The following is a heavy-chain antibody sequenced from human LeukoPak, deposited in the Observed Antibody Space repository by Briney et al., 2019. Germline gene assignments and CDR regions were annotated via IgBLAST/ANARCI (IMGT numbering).Heavy chain of an antibody. Sequence: GGSLRLSCAASGFTFNTYWMHWVRQAPGKGLVWVSRIGPDGSSTNYADAVKGRFTISRDNAKNTVYLQMNSLRVEDTAVYYCAAGRSGSNGLWNFWGQGTLVTVSS. CDR1: GFTFNTYW. CDR3: AAGRSGSNGLWNF. D-gene: IGHD1-26*01. CDR2: IGPDGSST. J-gene: IGHJ4*02. V-gene: IGHV3-74*01.